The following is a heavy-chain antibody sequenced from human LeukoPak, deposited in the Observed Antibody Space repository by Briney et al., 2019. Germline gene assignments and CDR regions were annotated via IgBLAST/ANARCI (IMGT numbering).Heavy chain of an antibody. D-gene: IGHD3-16*01. Sequence: PGGSLRLSCAASGFTFSDYYMSWVRQTPGKGPEYVSTISGSGNGFSIYYADSVKGRFTISRDDSKSILYLQMNGLRSEDTAVYYCVKDFGRVRGTPDSWGQGTLVTVSS. J-gene: IGHJ4*02. CDR1: GFTFSDYY. CDR3: VKDFGRVRGTPDS. CDR2: ISGSGNGFSI. V-gene: IGHV3-64D*06.